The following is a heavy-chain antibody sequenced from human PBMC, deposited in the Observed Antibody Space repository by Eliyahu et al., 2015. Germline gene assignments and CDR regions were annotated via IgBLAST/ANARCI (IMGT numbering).Heavy chain of an antibody. Sequence: EVQLVESGGDLVQPGGSLXLSCVVSGFTFSGYMXWVRQAPGKGLEWVSSISGNGADTFYAESVKGRFTISRDNSKSTLYVQMNSLRAEDTALYYCAKDTRFDYWGQGTLVTVSS. CDR3: AKDTRFDY. J-gene: IGHJ4*02. V-gene: IGHV3-23*04. CDR2: ISGNGADT. CDR1: GFTFSGY.